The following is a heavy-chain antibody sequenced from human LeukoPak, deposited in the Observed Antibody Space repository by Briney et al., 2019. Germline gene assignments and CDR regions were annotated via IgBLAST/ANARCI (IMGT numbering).Heavy chain of an antibody. CDR2: ISYDGSNK. Sequence: QPGRSLRLSCAASGFTFSSYGMHWVRQAPGKGLEWVAVISYDGSNKYYADSVKGRFTISRDNSKNTLYLQMDSLRAEDTAVYYCAKDGDTMSGTYYYDMDVWGKGTTVTISS. V-gene: IGHV3-30*18. J-gene: IGHJ6*03. CDR1: GFTFSSYG. CDR3: AKDGDTMSGTYYYDMDV. D-gene: IGHD1-26*01.